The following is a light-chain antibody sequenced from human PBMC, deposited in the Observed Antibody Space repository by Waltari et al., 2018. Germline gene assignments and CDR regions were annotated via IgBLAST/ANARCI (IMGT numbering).Light chain of an antibody. J-gene: IGKJ1*01. CDR1: QNVLYISNNKNY. Sequence: DIVMTQSPDSLAVSLGERATINCKSSQNVLYISNNKNYLAWYQQKPGQPPKRLIYWASTREYGVPGRFSGSGAGTDFTLTISSLQAEDVAVYDCQQYYGTPPTFGQGTKVEIK. CDR2: WAS. V-gene: IGKV4-1*01. CDR3: QQYYGTPPT.